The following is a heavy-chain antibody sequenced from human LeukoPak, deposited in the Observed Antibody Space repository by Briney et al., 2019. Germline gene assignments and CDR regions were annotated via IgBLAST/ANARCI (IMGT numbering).Heavy chain of an antibody. V-gene: IGHV3-48*03. J-gene: IGHJ4*02. CDR3: TRVRDGSGSSSEIFEY. CDR2: ISSSGSTI. D-gene: IGHD3-10*01. CDR1: GFTFSSYE. Sequence: GGSLRLSCAASGFTFSSYEMNWVRQAPGKGLEWVSYISSSGSTIYYADSVKGRFTISRDNAKNSLYLQMNSLRAEDTAVYYCTRVRDGSGSSSEIFEYWGQGTLVTVSS.